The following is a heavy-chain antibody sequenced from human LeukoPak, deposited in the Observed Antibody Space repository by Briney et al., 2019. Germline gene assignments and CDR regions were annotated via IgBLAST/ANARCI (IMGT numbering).Heavy chain of an antibody. CDR2: IIPIFGTA. J-gene: IGHJ1*01. D-gene: IGHD4-11*01. Sequence: GASVKVSCTASGGTFSSYAISWVRQAPGQGLEWMGGIIPIFGTANYAQKFQGRVTITTDESTSTAYMELSSLRSEDTAVYYCARDKAVTTQVTQYFQHWGQGTLVTVSS. V-gene: IGHV1-69*05. CDR3: ARDKAVTTQVTQYFQH. CDR1: GGTFSSYA.